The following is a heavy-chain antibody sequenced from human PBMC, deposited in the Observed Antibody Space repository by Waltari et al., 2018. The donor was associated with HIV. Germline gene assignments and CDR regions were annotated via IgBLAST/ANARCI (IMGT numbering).Heavy chain of an antibody. CDR1: GYDFSTFD. J-gene: IGHJ4*02. CDR3: ARSRPGAVFGDN. D-gene: IGHD3-3*01. Sequence: QVQLVQSGAEVKQPGASVKASCKTSGYDFSTFDINWVRQAPGQGFEWMGWMSPSSGKTGYAQKFHGRVSMTRDTSIDTAYMQLSRLTSRDTAVYYCARSRPGAVFGDNWGQGTLVVVSS. CDR2: MSPSSGKT. V-gene: IGHV1-8*01.